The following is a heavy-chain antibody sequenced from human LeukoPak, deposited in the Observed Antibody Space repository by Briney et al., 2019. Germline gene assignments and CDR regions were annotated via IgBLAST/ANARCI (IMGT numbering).Heavy chain of an antibody. D-gene: IGHD5-24*01. V-gene: IGHV1-2*06. J-gene: IGHJ3*02. CDR2: INPNSGGT. Sequence: ASVKVSCKASGYTFTGYYMHWVRQAPGQGLEWMGRINPNSGGTNYAQEFQGRVTMTRDTSISTAYMELSRLRSDDTAVYYCARYRMATIGVGAFDIWGQGTMVTVSS. CDR3: ARYRMATIGVGAFDI. CDR1: GYTFTGYY.